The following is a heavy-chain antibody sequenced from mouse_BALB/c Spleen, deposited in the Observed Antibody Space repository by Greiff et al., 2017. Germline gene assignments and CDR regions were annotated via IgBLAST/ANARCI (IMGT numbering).Heavy chain of an antibody. D-gene: IGHD2-1*01. CDR1: GYTFTDYW. CDR2: IDTSDSYT. CDR3: ARSEGNYPFDY. V-gene: IGHV1-69*01. Sequence: QVQLQQPGAELVMPGASVKMSCKASGYTFTDYWMHWVKQRPGQGLEWIGAIDTSDSYTSYNQKFKGKATLTVDESSSTAYMQLSSLTSEDSAVYYCARSEGNYPFDYWGQGTTLTVYS. J-gene: IGHJ2*01.